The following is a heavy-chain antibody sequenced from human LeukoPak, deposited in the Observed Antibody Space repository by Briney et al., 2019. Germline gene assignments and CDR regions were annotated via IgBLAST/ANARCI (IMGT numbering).Heavy chain of an antibody. D-gene: IGHD1-1*01. J-gene: IGHJ4*02. Sequence: QPGGSLRLSCAASGFTFSSYAMHWVRQAPGKGLEWVSGISWNSGSIGYADSAKGRFTISRDNAKNSLYLQMNSLRAEDTALYYCAKETFFTAGKLFDYWGQGTLVTVSS. CDR2: ISWNSGSI. CDR1: GFTFSSYA. CDR3: AKETFFTAGKLFDY. V-gene: IGHV3-9*01.